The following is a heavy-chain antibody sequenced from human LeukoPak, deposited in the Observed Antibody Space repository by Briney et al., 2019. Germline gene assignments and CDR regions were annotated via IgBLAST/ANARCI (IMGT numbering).Heavy chain of an antibody. J-gene: IGHJ3*02. D-gene: IGHD5-24*01. Sequence: SETLPLTCAVSGYSISSGYYWGWIRQPPGKGLEWIGSIYHSGSTYYNPSLKSRVTISVDTSKNQFSLKLSSVTAADTAVYYCARGKRWLHPGDAFDIWGQGTMVTVPS. V-gene: IGHV4-38-2*01. CDR3: ARGKRWLHPGDAFDI. CDR1: GYSISSGYY. CDR2: IYHSGST.